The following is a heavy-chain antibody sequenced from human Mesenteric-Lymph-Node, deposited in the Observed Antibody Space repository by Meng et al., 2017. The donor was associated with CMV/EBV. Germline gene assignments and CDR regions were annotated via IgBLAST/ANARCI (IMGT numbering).Heavy chain of an antibody. J-gene: IGHJ4*02. D-gene: IGHD3-22*01. CDR2: IKNKVDGETA. CDR1: GFTFSIGW. Sequence: GGSLRLSCAASGFTFSIGWMNWVRQAPGKGLEWVGRIKNKVDGETADYPAPVKGRFTISRDDSKNTLYLQMNSLKTEDTAVYYCTTIGHYDSCHPYWGQGTLVTVSS. V-gene: IGHV3-15*01. CDR3: TTIGHYDSCHPY.